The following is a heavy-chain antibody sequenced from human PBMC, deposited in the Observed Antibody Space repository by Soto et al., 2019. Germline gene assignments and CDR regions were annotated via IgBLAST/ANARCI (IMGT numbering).Heavy chain of an antibody. Sequence: EVQLVESGGGLVQPGGSLRLSCAASGFIVSNNYMSWVRQAPGKGLEWVSVIYSGGSTYYADSVKGRLTISRDNSKNTLYVQMNSLRAEDTAVYYCATYGSGGNNPPDYWGQGTLVIVSS. D-gene: IGHD3-10*01. J-gene: IGHJ4*02. CDR1: GFIVSNNY. V-gene: IGHV3-66*01. CDR2: IYSGGST. CDR3: ATYGSGGNNPPDY.